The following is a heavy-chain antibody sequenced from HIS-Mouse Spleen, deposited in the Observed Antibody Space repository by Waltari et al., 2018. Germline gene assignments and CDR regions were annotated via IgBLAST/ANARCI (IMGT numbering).Heavy chain of an antibody. CDR3: AREIPYSSSWYDWYFDL. CDR1: GGSISSSSYY. V-gene: IGHV4-39*07. Sequence: QLQLQESGPGLVKPSETLSLTCTVSGGSISSSSYYWGWIRQPPGKGLEWIGSIYYSGSTYYNPSLKSRVTISVDRSKNQFSLKRSAVTAADTAVYYCAREIPYSSSWYDWYFDLWGRGTLVTVSS. CDR2: IYYSGST. D-gene: IGHD6-13*01. J-gene: IGHJ2*01.